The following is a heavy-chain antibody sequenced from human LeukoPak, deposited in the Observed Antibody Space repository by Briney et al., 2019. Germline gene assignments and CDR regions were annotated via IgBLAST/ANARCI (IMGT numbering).Heavy chain of an antibody. CDR2: ISGSGLTI. CDR1: GFTLSNYD. CDR3: ARGSAY. V-gene: IGHV3-48*03. J-gene: IGHJ4*02. Sequence: GGPLRLSCAASGFTLSNYDMNWVRQAPGKGLEWISYISGSGLTIYYADSVKGRFTISRDNPKNLLYLQMNSLRAEDTAVYYCARGSAYWGQGTLATVSS.